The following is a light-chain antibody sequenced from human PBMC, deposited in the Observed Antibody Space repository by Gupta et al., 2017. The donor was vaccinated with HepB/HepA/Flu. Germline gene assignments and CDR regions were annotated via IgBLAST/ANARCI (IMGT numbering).Light chain of an antibody. CDR2: WAS. V-gene: IGKV4-1*01. CDR3: QQYSSTPLT. J-gene: IGKJ4*01. Sequence: DIVMAQSPDSLAVSLGERATINCKSSQSVLYSSNNKKYLAWYQQKPGQPPKLLIYWASSRQSGVPDRFSGNGSGTEFTLTISSLQAEDVAIYYCQQYSSTPLTFGGGTKVEIK. CDR1: QSVLYSSNNKKY.